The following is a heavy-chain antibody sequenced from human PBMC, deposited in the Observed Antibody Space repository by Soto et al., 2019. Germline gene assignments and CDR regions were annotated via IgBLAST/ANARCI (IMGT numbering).Heavy chain of an antibody. J-gene: IGHJ4*02. D-gene: IGHD2-2*02. CDR2: IYYSGST. CDR3: ARQGYCSSTSCYNDY. CDR1: GGSISSYY. V-gene: IGHV4-59*08. Sequence: PSETLSLTCTVSGGSISSYYWSWIRQPPGKGLEWIGYIYYSGSTNYNPSLKSRVTISVDTSKNQFSLKLSSVTAADTAVYYCARQGYCSSTSCYNDYWGQGTLVTVSS.